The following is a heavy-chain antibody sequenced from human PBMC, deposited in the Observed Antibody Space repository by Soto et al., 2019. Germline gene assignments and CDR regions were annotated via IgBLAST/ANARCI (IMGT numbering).Heavy chain of an antibody. V-gene: IGHV4-31*03. D-gene: IGHD3-9*01. Sequence: SETLSLTCTVSGGSISSGGYYWSWIRQHPGKGLEWIGYIYYSGSTYYNPSLKSRVTISVDTSKNQFSLKLSSVTAADTAVYYCAISYYDILTGLGVGFDPWGQGTLVTVSS. CDR2: IYYSGST. J-gene: IGHJ5*02. CDR3: AISYYDILTGLGVGFDP. CDR1: GGSISSGGYY.